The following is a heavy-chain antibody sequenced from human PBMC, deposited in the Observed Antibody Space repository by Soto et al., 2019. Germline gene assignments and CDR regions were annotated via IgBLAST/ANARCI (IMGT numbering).Heavy chain of an antibody. J-gene: IGHJ6*03. D-gene: IGHD2-15*01. CDR2: IYYSGST. V-gene: IGHV4-39*01. Sequence: PSETLSLTCTVSGGSISSSSYYWGWIRQPPGKGLEWIGSIYYSGSTYYNPSLKSRVTISVDTSKNQFSLKLSSVTAADTAVYYCAKTPRVLVVAATTDLVNYYYYYMDVWGKGTTVTVSS. CDR3: AKTPRVLVVAATTDLVNYYYYYMDV. CDR1: GGSISSSSYY.